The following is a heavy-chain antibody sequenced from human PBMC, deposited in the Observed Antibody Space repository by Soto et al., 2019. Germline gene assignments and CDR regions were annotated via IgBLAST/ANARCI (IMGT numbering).Heavy chain of an antibody. CDR3: ARKITILNPFDY. CDR1: GGTFSTYV. Sequence: QVQLVQSGAEVKKPGSSVKVSCKASGGTFSTYVISWVRQAPGQGLEWMGGIIPIFGTANYAQKFQGRVTISADAATSTAYMELSSLRSEDTAVYYCARKITILNPFDYWGQGTLVTVSS. CDR2: IIPIFGTA. D-gene: IGHD3-3*01. V-gene: IGHV1-69*12. J-gene: IGHJ4*02.